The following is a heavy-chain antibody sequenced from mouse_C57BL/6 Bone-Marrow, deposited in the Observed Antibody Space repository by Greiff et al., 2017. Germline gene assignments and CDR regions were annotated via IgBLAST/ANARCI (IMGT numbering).Heavy chain of an antibody. V-gene: IGHV5-17*01. D-gene: IGHD4-1*01. CDR3: ARRLTGSEFAY. Sequence: EVQLQESGGGLVKPGGSLKLSCAASGFTFSDYGMHWVRQAPEKGLEWVAYISSGSSTIYYADTVKGRFTISRDNAKNTLFLQMTRLRSEDTAMYYCARRLTGSEFAYWGQGTLVTVSA. CDR1: GFTFSDYG. CDR2: ISSGSSTI. J-gene: IGHJ3*01.